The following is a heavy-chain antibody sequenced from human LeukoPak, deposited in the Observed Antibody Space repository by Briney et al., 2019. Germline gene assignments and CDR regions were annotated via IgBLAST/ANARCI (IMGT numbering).Heavy chain of an antibody. CDR2: IHRDGNNI. Sequence: GGSLRLSCAASGFTFDTYWMHWVRQAPGKGLVWVSRIHRDGNNINYADFVQGRFTVSRDNAKNALYLQMHSLRVEDTAMYYCARGLRDRYGMDVWGQGTTVTVSS. V-gene: IGHV3-74*01. CDR1: GFTFDTYW. J-gene: IGHJ6*02. CDR3: ARGLRDRYGMDV.